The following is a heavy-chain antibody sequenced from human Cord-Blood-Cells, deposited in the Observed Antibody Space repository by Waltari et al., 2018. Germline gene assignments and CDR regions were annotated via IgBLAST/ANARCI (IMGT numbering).Heavy chain of an antibody. CDR3: ARPYDFWRAGNAFDI. D-gene: IGHD3-3*01. Sequence: QLQLQESGPGLVKPSQTLSLTRTVPGGSISSSSYYWGWIRHPPGKGLEWCGSIYYSGSTYSNPSLKSRVTISVDTSKSQFSLKLSSVTAADTAVYYCARPYDFWRAGNAFDIWGQWTMVTVSS. CDR1: GGSISSSSYY. V-gene: IGHV4-39*01. J-gene: IGHJ3*02. CDR2: IYYSGST.